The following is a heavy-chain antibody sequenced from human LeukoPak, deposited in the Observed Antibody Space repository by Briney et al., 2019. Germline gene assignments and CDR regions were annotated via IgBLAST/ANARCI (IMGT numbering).Heavy chain of an antibody. CDR3: ARLDNSDRWFDP. Sequence: SETLSLTCTVSGGSITSNNYYWGWIRQPPGKGLEWIGSIYYTGSTYYNPSLKSRVTISVDTSKNQFSLRLTSVTAADTAVYYCARLDNSDRWFDPWGQGTLVTVSS. CDR2: IYYTGST. V-gene: IGHV4-39*01. CDR1: GGSITSNNYY. D-gene: IGHD3-22*01. J-gene: IGHJ5*02.